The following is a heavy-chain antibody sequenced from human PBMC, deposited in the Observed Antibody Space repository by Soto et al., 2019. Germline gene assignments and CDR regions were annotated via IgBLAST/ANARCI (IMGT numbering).Heavy chain of an antibody. CDR3: ARVPDTAMVDFDY. CDR2: IYYSGST. D-gene: IGHD5-18*01. V-gene: IGHV4-31*03. Sequence: SEPLSLPCTVSDGSISSGGYYWSWIRQHPGKGLEWIGYIYYSGSTYYNPSLKSRVTISVGTSKNQFSLKLSSVTAADTAVYYCARVPDTAMVDFDYWGQGTLVTVSS. J-gene: IGHJ4*02. CDR1: DGSISSGGYY.